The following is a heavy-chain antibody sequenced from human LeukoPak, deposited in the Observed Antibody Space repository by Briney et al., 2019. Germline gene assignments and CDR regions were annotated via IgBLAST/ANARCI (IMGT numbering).Heavy chain of an antibody. D-gene: IGHD3-3*01. CDR2: IYSSGST. Sequence: SETLSLTCTVSGGSISSSSYYWGWIRQPPGKGLEWIGSIYSSGSTYYNPSLKSRVTISVDTSKNQFSLKLSSVTAADTAVYDCARRAYYDFWSGYYYFDYWGQGTLVTVSS. V-gene: IGHV4-39*01. CDR1: GGSISSSSYY. J-gene: IGHJ4*02. CDR3: ARRAYYDFWSGYYYFDY.